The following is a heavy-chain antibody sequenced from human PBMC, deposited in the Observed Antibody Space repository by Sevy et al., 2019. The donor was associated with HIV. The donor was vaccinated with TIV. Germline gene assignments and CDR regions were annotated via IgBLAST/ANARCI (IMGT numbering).Heavy chain of an antibody. CDR1: GFTFSNAW. CDR2: IKSKSDGGTR. J-gene: IGHJ6*03. D-gene: IGHD3-10*01. Sequence: LSLTCAASGFTFSNAWMSWVRQGPGKGLEWVGRIKSKSDGGTREYAAPVKGRFTISRDDSKNTLYLQVNSLETEDTALYYCTTYPRFGGNYYMDVGGKGTTVTISS. V-gene: IGHV3-15*01. CDR3: TTYPRFGGNYYMDV.